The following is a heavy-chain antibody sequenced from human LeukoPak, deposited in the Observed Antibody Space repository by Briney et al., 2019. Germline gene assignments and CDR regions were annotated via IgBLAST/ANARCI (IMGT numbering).Heavy chain of an antibody. Sequence: GGSLRLSCGASGFTFSSYAMSWVRHAPGKGLEWVSVISGSGGSTYYADSVKGRFTISRDNSKNTLYLQMNSLRAEDTAIYYCAKWVGDTGFDYWGQGTLVTVSS. J-gene: IGHJ4*01. CDR3: AKWVGDTGFDY. D-gene: IGHD1-26*01. V-gene: IGHV3-23*01. CDR1: GFTFSSYA. CDR2: ISGSGGST.